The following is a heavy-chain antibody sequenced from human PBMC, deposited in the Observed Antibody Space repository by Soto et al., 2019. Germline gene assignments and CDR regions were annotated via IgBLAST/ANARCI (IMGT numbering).Heavy chain of an antibody. J-gene: IGHJ4*02. V-gene: IGHV4-30-4*01. CDR3: ASRHSSPYFDY. D-gene: IGHD6-13*01. Sequence: QVQLQESGPGLVKPSQTLSLTCTVSGGSISSGDYYWSWIRQPPGKGLEWIGSIYYNPSLKSRVTISXXTSKNQFSLKLNSVTAADTAVYYCASRHSSPYFDYWGQGTLVTVSS. CDR2: I. CDR1: GGSISSGDYY.